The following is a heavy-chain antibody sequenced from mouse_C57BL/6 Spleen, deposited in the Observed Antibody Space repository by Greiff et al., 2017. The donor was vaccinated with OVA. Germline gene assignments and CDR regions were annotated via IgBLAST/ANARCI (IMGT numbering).Heavy chain of an antibody. J-gene: IGHJ4*01. CDR2: INYDGSST. Sequence: DVKLVESEGGLVQPGSSMKLSCTASGFTFSDYYMAWVRPVPEKGLEWVANINYDGSSTYYLASLKSRFIISRDNAKNILYLQMSSLMSEDTATDYCARDGGLRGAMDYWGQGTSVTVSS. D-gene: IGHD2-4*01. V-gene: IGHV5-16*01. CDR3: ARDGGLRGAMDY. CDR1: GFTFSDYY.